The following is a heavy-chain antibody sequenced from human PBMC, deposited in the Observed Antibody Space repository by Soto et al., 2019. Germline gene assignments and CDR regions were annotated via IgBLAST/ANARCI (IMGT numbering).Heavy chain of an antibody. D-gene: IGHD6-19*01. CDR1: GGTFSSYA. CDR3: ARSIAVTGTDYYYYGMDV. CDR2: IIPIFGTA. Sequence: QVQVVQSGAEVQKPGSSVKVSCKASGGTFSSYAISWVRQAPGQGLEWMGGIIPIFGTANYAQKFQGRVTITADESTSTASMEMRSVRSEDTGVYYCARSIAVTGTDYYYYGMDVWGQGTTVTVSS. V-gene: IGHV1-69*01. J-gene: IGHJ6*02.